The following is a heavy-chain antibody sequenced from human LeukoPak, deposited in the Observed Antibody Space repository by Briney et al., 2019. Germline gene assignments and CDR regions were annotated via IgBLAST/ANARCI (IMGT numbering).Heavy chain of an antibody. V-gene: IGHV3-30*18. J-gene: IGHJ4*02. D-gene: IGHD2-2*01. CDR1: GFTFSSYG. CDR3: AKVEGEPAAIDY. CDR2: ISYDGSNK. Sequence: GVSLRLSCAASGFTFSSYGMHWVRQAPGKGLEWVAVISYDGSNKYYADSVKGRFTISRDNSKNTLYLQMNSLRAEDTAVYYCAKVEGEPAAIDYWGQGTLVTVSS.